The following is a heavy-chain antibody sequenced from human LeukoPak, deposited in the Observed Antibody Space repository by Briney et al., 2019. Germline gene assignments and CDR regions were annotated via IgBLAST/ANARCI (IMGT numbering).Heavy chain of an antibody. J-gene: IGHJ4*02. CDR1: GGSISSYY. CDR3: RAGGIDYFDY. D-gene: IGHD3-16*01. V-gene: IGHV4-59*01. Sequence: SETLSLTCTVSGGSISSYYWSWIRQPPGKGLEWIGYIYYSGSTNYNPSLKSRVTISVDTSKNQFSLKLSSMTAADTAVYYCRAGGIDYFDYWGQGTLVTVSS. CDR2: IYYSGST.